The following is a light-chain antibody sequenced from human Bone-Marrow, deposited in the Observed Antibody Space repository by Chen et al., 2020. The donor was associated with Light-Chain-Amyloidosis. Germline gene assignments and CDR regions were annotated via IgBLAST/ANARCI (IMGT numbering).Light chain of an antibody. CDR3: QQSYSTPIT. CDR2: AAS. Sequence: DIQMTHSSSSLSSSVGDRVTITCRASQSISSYLNWYQQKPGKAPKLLIDAASSLQSGVPSRFSGSGSGTDFTLTISSLQPEDFATYYCQQSYSTPITFGQGTRLEIK. J-gene: IGKJ5*01. V-gene: IGKV1-39*01. CDR1: QSISSY.